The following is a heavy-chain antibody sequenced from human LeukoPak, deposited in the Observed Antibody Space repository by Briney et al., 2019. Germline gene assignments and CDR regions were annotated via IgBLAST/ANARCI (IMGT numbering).Heavy chain of an antibody. CDR3: ASRSLDY. CDR2: ISYDGSNK. CDR1: GFTFSNYA. J-gene: IGHJ4*02. V-gene: IGHV3-30-3*01. Sequence: GGSLRLSCAASGFTFSNYAMHWVRQAPGKGLEWVAVISYDGSNKYYADSVKGRFTISRDNSKNTLYLQMNSLRAEDTAVYYCASRSLDYWGQGTLVTVSS.